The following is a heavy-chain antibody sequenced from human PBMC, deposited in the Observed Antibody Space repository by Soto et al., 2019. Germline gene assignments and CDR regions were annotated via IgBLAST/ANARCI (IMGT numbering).Heavy chain of an antibody. CDR3: VRGGGGGLFDP. Sequence: GGFLRLSCAGSGFTFGDSYMSWIRQAPGKGLEWLSYISPGSRYPAYADSVKGRFTISRDNAKRSLYLQMMSLTAEDTAIYYCVRGGGGGLFDPWGQGTMVTVSS. CDR1: GFTFGDSY. J-gene: IGHJ5*02. D-gene: IGHD2-15*01. V-gene: IGHV3-11*06. CDR2: ISPGSRYP.